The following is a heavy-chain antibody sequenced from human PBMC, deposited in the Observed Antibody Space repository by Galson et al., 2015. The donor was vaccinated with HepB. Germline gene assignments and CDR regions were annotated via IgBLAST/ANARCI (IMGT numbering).Heavy chain of an antibody. Sequence: SVTVSCKASGYTFTSYAMHWVRQAPGQRLEWMGWINAGNGNTKYSQKFQGRVTITRDTSASTAYMELSSLRSEDTAVYYCARVEWFGELLGAFDIWGQGTMVTVSS. CDR1: GYTFTSYA. CDR3: ARVEWFGELLGAFDI. CDR2: INAGNGNT. J-gene: IGHJ3*02. D-gene: IGHD3-10*01. V-gene: IGHV1-3*01.